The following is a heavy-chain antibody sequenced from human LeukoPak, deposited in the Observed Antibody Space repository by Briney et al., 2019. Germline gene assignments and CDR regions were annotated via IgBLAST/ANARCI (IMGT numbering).Heavy chain of an antibody. V-gene: IGHV4-34*01. D-gene: IGHD2/OR15-2a*01. J-gene: IGHJ3*02. CDR1: GGSFSGYY. CDR2: INHSGST. CDR3: ARDNIDAFDI. Sequence: SETLSLTCAVYGGSFSGYYWSWIRQPPGKGLEWIGEINHSGSTNYNPSLKSRVTMSVDTSKNQFSLKLSSVTAADTAVYYCARDNIDAFDIWGQGTMVTVSS.